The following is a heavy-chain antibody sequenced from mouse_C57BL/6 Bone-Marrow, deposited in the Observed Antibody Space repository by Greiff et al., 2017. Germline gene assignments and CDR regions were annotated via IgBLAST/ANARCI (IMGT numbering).Heavy chain of an antibody. V-gene: IGHV1-53*01. J-gene: IGHJ1*03. D-gene: IGHD1-1*01. CDR1: GYTFTSYW. Sequence: VQLQQPGTELVKPGASVKLSCKASGYTFTSYWMHWAKQRPGQGLEWIGNINPSNGGTNYNEKFKSKATLTVDKSSSTAYMQLSSLTSEDSAVYYCARTAPYCGSGVWYFDVWGTGTTVTVTS. CDR3: ARTAPYCGSGVWYFDV. CDR2: INPSNGGT.